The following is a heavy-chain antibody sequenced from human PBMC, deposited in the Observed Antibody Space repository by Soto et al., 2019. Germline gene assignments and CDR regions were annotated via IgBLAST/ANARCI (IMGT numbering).Heavy chain of an antibody. D-gene: IGHD3-22*01. CDR2: IWYDGSNK. J-gene: IGHJ4*02. CDR1: GFTFSSCV. Sequence: PGGSLILSWAASGFTFSSCVMHWVRQAPGKGLEWVAVIWYDGSNKYYADSVKGRFTISRDNSKNTLYLQMNSLRAEDTAVYYCARDYDSSGYPRYYFDYWGQGT. V-gene: IGHV3-33*01. CDR3: ARDYDSSGYPRYYFDY.